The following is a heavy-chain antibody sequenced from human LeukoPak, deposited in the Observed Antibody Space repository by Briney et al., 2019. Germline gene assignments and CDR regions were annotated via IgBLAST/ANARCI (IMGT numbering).Heavy chain of an antibody. J-gene: IGHJ4*02. CDR2: ISAYNGNT. CDR3: AREDDSSGYYAIFWGEYYFDY. D-gene: IGHD3-22*01. Sequence: ASVKGSCKASGYTFTSYGISWVRQAPGQGLEWMGWISAYNGNTNYAQKLQGRVIMTTDTSTSTAYMELRSLRSDDTAVYYCAREDDSSGYYAIFWGEYYFDYWGQGTLVTVSS. CDR1: GYTFTSYG. V-gene: IGHV1-18*01.